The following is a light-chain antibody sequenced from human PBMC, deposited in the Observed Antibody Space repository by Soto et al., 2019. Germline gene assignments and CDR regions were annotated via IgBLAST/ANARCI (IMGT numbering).Light chain of an antibody. V-gene: IGKV3-20*01. J-gene: IGKJ1*01. Sequence: EIVLTQSPGTLSLSPGESATLSCRASQSVRSSYLAWYQQKPGQAPRLFIYGASSRATGVPDRFSGSGSGTDFTLIISRLEPEDFAVYHCQQYGNSPWTFGQGTKVDIK. CDR2: GAS. CDR3: QQYGNSPWT. CDR1: QSVRSSY.